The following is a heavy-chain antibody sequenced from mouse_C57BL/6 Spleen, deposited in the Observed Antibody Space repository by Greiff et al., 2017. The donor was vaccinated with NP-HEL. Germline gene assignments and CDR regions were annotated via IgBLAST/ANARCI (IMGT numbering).Heavy chain of an antibody. CDR1: GYTFTSYW. CDR3: ARRPYSNRYAMDY. J-gene: IGHJ4*01. Sequence: QVQLKQPGAELVMPGASVKLSCKASGYTFTSYWMHWVKQRPGQGLEWIGEIDPSDSYTNYNQKFKGKSTLTVDKSSSTAYMQLSSLTSEDSAVYYCARRPYSNRYAMDYWGQGTSVTVSS. D-gene: IGHD2-5*01. CDR2: IDPSDSYT. V-gene: IGHV1-69*01.